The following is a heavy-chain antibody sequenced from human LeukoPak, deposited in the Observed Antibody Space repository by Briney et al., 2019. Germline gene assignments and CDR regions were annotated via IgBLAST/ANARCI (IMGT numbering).Heavy chain of an antibody. Sequence: GGSLRLSCAASGFTFSSYAMSWVRQAPGKGLEWVSAISGRGGSTYYADSVKGRFTISRDNSKNTLYLQMNSLRAEDTAVYYCAKDIFSSWYFDYWGQGTLVTVSS. CDR1: GFTFSSYA. CDR2: ISGRGGST. J-gene: IGHJ4*02. V-gene: IGHV3-23*01. D-gene: IGHD6-13*01. CDR3: AKDIFSSWYFDY.